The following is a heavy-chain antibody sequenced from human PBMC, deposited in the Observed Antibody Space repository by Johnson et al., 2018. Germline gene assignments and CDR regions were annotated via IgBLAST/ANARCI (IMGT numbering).Heavy chain of an antibody. CDR3: AREVCRAGSCFSVGDD. CDR2: IIPIFGRP. Sequence: VQLVETGAEVKKPGSSXKVSCKASGVNFRRHAITWVRQAPGQGLEWMGGIIPIFGRPTYAQKFQGRVPMTEDESTSTAYMELTNLRSDDQAVYYCAREVCRAGSCFSVGDDWGQGTLVTVSS. J-gene: IGHJ4*02. D-gene: IGHD2-15*01. V-gene: IGHV1-69*01. CDR1: GVNFRRHA.